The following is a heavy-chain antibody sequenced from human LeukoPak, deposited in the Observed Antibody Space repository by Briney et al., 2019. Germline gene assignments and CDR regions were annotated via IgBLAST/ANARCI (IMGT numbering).Heavy chain of an antibody. V-gene: IGHV1-46*01. CDR2: INPSGGST. CDR1: GYTFTSYY. D-gene: IGHD3-9*01. Sequence: ASVKVSCKASGYTFTSYYMHWVRQAPGQGLEWMGIINPSGGSTSYAQKFQGRVTMTRDTSTSTVYMELSSQRSEDTAVYYCARDLQVPGNHYDILTGYSDWGQGTLVTVSS. J-gene: IGHJ4*02. CDR3: ARDLQVPGNHYDILTGYSD.